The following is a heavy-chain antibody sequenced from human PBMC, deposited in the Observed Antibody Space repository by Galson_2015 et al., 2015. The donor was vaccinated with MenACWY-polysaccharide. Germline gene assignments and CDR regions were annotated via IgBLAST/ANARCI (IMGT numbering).Heavy chain of an antibody. Sequence: SVKVSCKASGYTFTSYDLNWVRQATGQGLEWVGWMNPNSGDTGYAQKFQGRVTMTRDTSISTAYMELSSLTSEDTATYYCARNQRSTGDFEYWGQGTPVTVSS. J-gene: IGHJ4*02. CDR2: MNPNSGDT. D-gene: IGHD7-27*01. CDR1: GYTFTSYD. CDR3: ARNQRSTGDFEY. V-gene: IGHV1-8*01.